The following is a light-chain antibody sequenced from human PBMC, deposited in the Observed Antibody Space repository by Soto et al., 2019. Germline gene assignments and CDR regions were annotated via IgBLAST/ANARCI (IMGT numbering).Light chain of an antibody. CDR2: AAS. J-gene: IGKJ2*01. CDR1: QSVSRN. Sequence: EIVMTQSPATLSVSPGERATLSCRASQSVSRNLAWYQQERGQAPILLIYAASTRATGIPAMFSGSGSGTEFTLTISSLQSEDFAVYFCQQYLDWPPMYTFGQGTKLEIK. CDR3: QQYLDWPPMYT. V-gene: IGKV3-15*01.